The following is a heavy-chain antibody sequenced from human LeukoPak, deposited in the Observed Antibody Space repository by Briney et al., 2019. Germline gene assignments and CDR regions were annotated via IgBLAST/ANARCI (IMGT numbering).Heavy chain of an antibody. J-gene: IGHJ4*02. CDR1: GFTFSDDD. Sequence: GGSLRLSCAASGFTFSDDDMDWVRQAPGKGLEWVGRARNKATNYTTEYAASVQGRFTISRDDSKSPLYLQMNSLKTEDTAVYYCTRGPPDYWGLGTLVTVSS. V-gene: IGHV3-72*01. CDR2: ARNKATNYTT. CDR3: TRGPPDY.